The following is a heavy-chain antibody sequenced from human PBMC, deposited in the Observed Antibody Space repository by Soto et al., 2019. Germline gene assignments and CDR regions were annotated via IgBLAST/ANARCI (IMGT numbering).Heavy chain of an antibody. CDR1: GFTFRSYA. CDR3: AKENTPDYGDYVDL. Sequence: EVQLLESGGGLVQPGGSLRLSCAASGFTFRSYAMSWVRQPPGKGLEWVSSISGSGTSTYYADSVKGRFTISRDNSKNTMYLQMNSLRAEDTALYFCAKENTPDYGDYVDLWGQGTLVTVSS. D-gene: IGHD4-17*01. J-gene: IGHJ4*02. CDR2: ISGSGTST. V-gene: IGHV3-23*01.